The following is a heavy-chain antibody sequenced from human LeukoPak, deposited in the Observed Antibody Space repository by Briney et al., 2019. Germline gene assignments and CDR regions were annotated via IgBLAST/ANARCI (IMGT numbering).Heavy chain of an antibody. CDR3: TTETDYYDSSGYYSLRLFDY. D-gene: IGHD3-22*01. CDR1: GFPFNYSW. CDR2: IKSKTGGGTT. J-gene: IGHJ4*02. V-gene: IGHV3-15*01. Sequence: GGSLRLSCAASGFPFNYSWMNWVRQAPGKGLEWVGRIKSKTGGGTTDYAAPVKGRFTISRDDSKNTLYLEMKSMKTEDTAVYYCTTETDYYDSSGYYSLRLFDYWGQGTLVTVSS.